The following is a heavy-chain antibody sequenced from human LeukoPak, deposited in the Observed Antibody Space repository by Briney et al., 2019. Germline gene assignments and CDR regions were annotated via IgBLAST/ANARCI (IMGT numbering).Heavy chain of an antibody. Sequence: ASVKVSCEASGYTFTSYGISWVRQAPGQGLEWMGWISAYNGNTNYAQKLQGRVTMTTDTSTSTAYMELRSLRSDDTAVYYCARDRSYVYSGFYYYYYMDVWGKGTTVTVSS. J-gene: IGHJ6*03. D-gene: IGHD1-26*01. CDR1: GYTFTSYG. CDR3: ARDRSYVYSGFYYYYYMDV. V-gene: IGHV1-18*01. CDR2: ISAYNGNT.